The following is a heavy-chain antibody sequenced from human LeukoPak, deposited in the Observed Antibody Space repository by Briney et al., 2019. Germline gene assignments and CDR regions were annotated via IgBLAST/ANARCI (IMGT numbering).Heavy chain of an antibody. Sequence: GGSLRLSCAASGFTFSSYAMSWVRQAPGKGLEWVSAISGSGGSTYYADSVKGRFTISRDNSKNTLYLQMNSLRAGDTAVYYCAKDPQQWLVQGFDPWGQGTLVTVSS. D-gene: IGHD6-19*01. J-gene: IGHJ5*02. V-gene: IGHV3-23*01. CDR1: GFTFSSYA. CDR2: ISGSGGST. CDR3: AKDPQQWLVQGFDP.